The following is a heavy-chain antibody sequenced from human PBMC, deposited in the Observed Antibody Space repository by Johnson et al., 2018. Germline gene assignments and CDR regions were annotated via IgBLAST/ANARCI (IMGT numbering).Heavy chain of an antibody. CDR2: ISSGATTI. D-gene: IGHD3-22*01. CDR1: GFTFSDYY. V-gene: IGHV3-11*01. CDR3: AKGVRGYLGLEYFHH. Sequence: QVELVQSGGGLVEPRGSLRPSCAASGFTFSDYYMSWIRQAPGKGLEWVSYISSGATTIYYADSVKGRFTISRDNSKNTLSLQMNSPRAEDTAVYYCAKGVRGYLGLEYFHHWGQGTLVTVSS. J-gene: IGHJ1*01.